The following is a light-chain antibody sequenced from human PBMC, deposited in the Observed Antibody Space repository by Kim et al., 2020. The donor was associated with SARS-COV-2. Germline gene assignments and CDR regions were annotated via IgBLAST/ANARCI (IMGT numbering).Light chain of an antibody. Sequence: SPVERATLSCRASQSVSFNLAWYQQKPGRAPRLLIYGASTRATGIPARFSASGSGTEFTLTINSLQSEDFAVYYCQQYNDWPPITFGQGTRLEIK. V-gene: IGKV3-15*01. CDR2: GAS. J-gene: IGKJ5*01. CDR3: QQYNDWPPIT. CDR1: QSVSFN.